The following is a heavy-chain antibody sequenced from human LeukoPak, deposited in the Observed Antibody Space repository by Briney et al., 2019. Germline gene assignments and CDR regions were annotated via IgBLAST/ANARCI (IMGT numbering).Heavy chain of an antibody. V-gene: IGHV3-23*01. CDR3: ARNENSGWGYFDY. CDR2: IGGSNGIT. D-gene: IGHD5-12*01. CDR1: RFTFDSYA. J-gene: IGHJ4*02. Sequence: GGSLRLSCAASRFTFDSYAMSWVRQAPGKGLEWVSVIGGSNGITFYVGSVKGRFTISRDNSKDTLYLQMNSLRAEDTAVYYCARNENSGWGYFDYWGQGTLVTVSS.